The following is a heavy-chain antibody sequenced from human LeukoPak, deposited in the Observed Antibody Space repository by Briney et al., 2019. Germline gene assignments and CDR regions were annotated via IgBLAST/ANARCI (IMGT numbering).Heavy chain of an antibody. D-gene: IGHD1-26*01. V-gene: IGHV1-2*02. CDR3: ARAFLGSSYYLDY. J-gene: IGHJ4*02. CDR1: VYTFTNYY. Sequence: ASVKVSCKASVYTFTNYYMHWVRQAPGQGPEWMGWINPNSGDTNYAQKFQGRVTMTRDMSISTAYMDLSRLTSDDTAVYYCARAFLGSSYYLDYWGQGTLVTVSS. CDR2: INPNSGDT.